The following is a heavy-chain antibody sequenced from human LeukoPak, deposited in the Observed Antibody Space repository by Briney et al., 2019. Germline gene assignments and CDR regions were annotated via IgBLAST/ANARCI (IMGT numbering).Heavy chain of an antibody. CDR3: ARGRIEQWLSQGFDP. Sequence: WASVKVSCKASGYTFSGYYMHWVRQAPGQGLEWMGWINPNSGAAHYPQKFQGRVTMTRDTSISTSYMELSSLRSDDTAVYYCARGRIEQWLSQGFDPWGQGTLVTVSS. D-gene: IGHD6-19*01. J-gene: IGHJ5*02. CDR1: GYTFSGYY. CDR2: INPNSGAA. V-gene: IGHV1-2*02.